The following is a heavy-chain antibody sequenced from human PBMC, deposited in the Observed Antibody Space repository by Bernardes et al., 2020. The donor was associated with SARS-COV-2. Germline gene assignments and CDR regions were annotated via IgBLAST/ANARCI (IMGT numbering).Heavy chain of an antibody. D-gene: IGHD3-3*01. J-gene: IGHJ4*02. CDR1: GGSISSGGYY. CDR2: IYYSGST. Sequence: SETLSLTRTVSGGSISSGGYYWSWIRQHPGKGLEWIGYIYYSGSTYYNPSLKSRVTISVDTSKNQFSLKLSSVTAAVTAVYYCARGSDTMDFDYWGQGTLVTVSS. CDR3: ARGSDTMDFDY. V-gene: IGHV4-31*03.